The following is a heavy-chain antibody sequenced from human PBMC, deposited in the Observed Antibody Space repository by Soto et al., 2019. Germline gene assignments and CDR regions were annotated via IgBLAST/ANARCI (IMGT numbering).Heavy chain of an antibody. J-gene: IGHJ6*02. D-gene: IGHD5-12*01. CDR1: GFTFHEYA. Sequence: EVQLIESGGGWVQPGTSLRVSCAASGFTFHEYAMHWVRQAPGKGLEWVSGISSDGDTIDYADSVQGRFTVFRDNAKNSLYLQLNSLSAEDTALYYCTKGGYDVIYYLGIDVWGQGTTVTVSS. CDR2: ISSDGDTI. CDR3: TKGGYDVIYYLGIDV. V-gene: IGHV3-9*01.